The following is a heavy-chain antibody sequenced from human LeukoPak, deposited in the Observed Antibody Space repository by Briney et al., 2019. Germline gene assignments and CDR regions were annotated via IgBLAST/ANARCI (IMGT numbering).Heavy chain of an antibody. CDR3: ARGPPDY. J-gene: IGHJ4*02. Sequence: GGSLRLSCAASGFTFSNAWMSWVRQAPGKGLEWVGRIRNKANSYTTEYAASVKGRFTISRDDSKNSLYLLMNSLKTEDTAVYYCARGPPDYWGQGTLVTVSS. CDR2: IRNKANSYTT. V-gene: IGHV3-72*01. CDR1: GFTFSNAW.